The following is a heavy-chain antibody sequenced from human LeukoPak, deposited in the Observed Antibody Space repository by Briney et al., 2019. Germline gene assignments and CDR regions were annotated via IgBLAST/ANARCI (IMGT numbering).Heavy chain of an antibody. CDR1: GGSISSGGYY. CDR3: ARAAVKINDYVWGSYHQFDY. D-gene: IGHD3-16*02. CDR2: IYYSGST. J-gene: IGHJ4*02. Sequence: PSEILSLTCTVSGGSISSGGYYWSWIRQHPGKGLEWIGYIYYSGSTYYNPYLKSRVTISVDTSKNQFSLKLSSVTAADTAVYYCARAAVKINDYVWGSYHQFDYWGQGTLVTVSS. V-gene: IGHV4-31*03.